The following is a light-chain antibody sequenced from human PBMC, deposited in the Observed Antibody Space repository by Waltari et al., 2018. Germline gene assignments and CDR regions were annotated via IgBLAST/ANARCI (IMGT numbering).Light chain of an antibody. CDR1: SSNIGSYY. CDR3: AAWDDRLRGVV. CDR2: GNN. V-gene: IGLV1-47*01. Sequence: QSLLTQPPSASGTPGQRVTISCSGSSSNIGSYYVYWYQQLPGTAPKLLIDGNNQRPSGVPDRFSGSKSGTAGSLAISGLRSEDEADYGCAAWDDRLRGVVFGGGTKLTV. J-gene: IGLJ2*01.